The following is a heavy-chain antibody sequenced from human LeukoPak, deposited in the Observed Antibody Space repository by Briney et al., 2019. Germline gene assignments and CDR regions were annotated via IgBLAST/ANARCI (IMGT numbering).Heavy chain of an antibody. CDR1: GGSISSYY. V-gene: IGHV4-30-4*01. J-gene: IGHJ4*02. CDR3: ARAVVVNTFDY. D-gene: IGHD3-22*01. Sequence: PSETLSLTCTVSGGSISSYYWSWIRQPPGKGLEWIGYIYYSGSTYYNPSLKSRVTISVDTSKNQFSLKLSSVTAADTAVYYCARAVVVNTFDYWGQGTLVTVSS. CDR2: IYYSGST.